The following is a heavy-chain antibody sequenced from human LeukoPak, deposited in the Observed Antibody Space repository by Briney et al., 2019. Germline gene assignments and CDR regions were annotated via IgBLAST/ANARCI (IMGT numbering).Heavy chain of an antibody. Sequence: GGSLRLSCAASGFTFSGSPIHWVRQASGKGLERLGHIRSKADKYATTYAASLRGRFTISRDDSENTAYLQMNSLRAEDTAVYYCTKDWNYAVDPWGQGTQVTVSS. J-gene: IGHJ5*02. CDR1: GFTFSGSP. D-gene: IGHD1-7*01. V-gene: IGHV3-73*01. CDR2: IRSKADKYAT. CDR3: TKDWNYAVDP.